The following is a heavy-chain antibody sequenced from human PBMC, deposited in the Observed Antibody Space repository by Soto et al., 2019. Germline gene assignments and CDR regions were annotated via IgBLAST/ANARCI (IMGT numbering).Heavy chain of an antibody. CDR1: GGTFSSYA. Sequence: SVKVSCKASGGTFSSYAISWVRQAPGQGLEWVGGIIPIFGTANYAQKFQGRVTITADEPTSTAYMELSSLRSEDTAVYYCARDGSGSYRGKYFDYWGQGTLVTVSS. CDR2: IIPIFGTA. V-gene: IGHV1-69*13. CDR3: ARDGSGSYRGKYFDY. D-gene: IGHD3-10*01. J-gene: IGHJ4*02.